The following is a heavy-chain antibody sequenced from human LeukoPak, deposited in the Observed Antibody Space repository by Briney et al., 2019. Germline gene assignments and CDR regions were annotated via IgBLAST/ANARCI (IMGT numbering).Heavy chain of an antibody. D-gene: IGHD2-21*02. CDR2: DYHTGSP. J-gene: IGHJ4*02. CDR3: ARRSSGGDSSPFDY. V-gene: IGHV4-59*08. Sequence: SETLSLTCSVPGGSISTFYWSWIRQPPGKGLERIGYDYHTGSPNSNPSRKSRVTISVDTSKNHFSLKLSPVTAADTAVYYRARRSSGGDSSPFDYWGQATLVTVSS. CDR1: GGSISTFY.